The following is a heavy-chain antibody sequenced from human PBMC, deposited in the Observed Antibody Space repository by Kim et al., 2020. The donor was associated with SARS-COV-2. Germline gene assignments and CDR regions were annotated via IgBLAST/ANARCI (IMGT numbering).Heavy chain of an antibody. CDR3: ARHVGPPQLQQFDP. CDR2: IHYSGST. CDR1: GASISSNYY. J-gene: IGHJ5*02. D-gene: IGHD5-18*01. V-gene: IGHV4-59*08. Sequence: SETLSLTCTVSGASISSNYYWSWIRQPPGKGLEWIGYIHYSGSTNYNPSLKSRVTISVDTSKNQFSLKLTSVTAADTAVYYCARHVGPPQLQQFDPWGQGTLVTVSS.